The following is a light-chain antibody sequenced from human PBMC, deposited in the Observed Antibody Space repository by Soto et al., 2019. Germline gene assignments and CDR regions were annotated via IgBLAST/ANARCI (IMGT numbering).Light chain of an antibody. CDR1: SSDVGSYNL. CDR2: EVS. CDR3: CSYAGSSTFLYV. J-gene: IGLJ1*01. Sequence: QSVLTQPASVSGSPGHSITISCTGTSSDVGSYNLVSWYQQHPGKAPKLMIYEVSKRPSGVSNRFSGSKSGNTASLTISGLQAEDEADYYCCSYAGSSTFLYVFGTGTKSPS. V-gene: IGLV2-23*02.